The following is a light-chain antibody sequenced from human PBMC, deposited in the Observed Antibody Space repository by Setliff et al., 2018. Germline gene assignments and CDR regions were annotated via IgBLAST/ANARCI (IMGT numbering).Light chain of an antibody. J-gene: IGLJ1*01. CDR3: CSYAGRYTFLYV. V-gene: IGLV1-40*01. Sequence: QSVLTQPPSVSGAPGQRVTISCTGSSSNIGAGYDVHWYQQLPGTAPKLLIYGSTNRPSGVPDRFSGSKSGTSASLAITGLQAEDEADYYCCSYAGRYTFLYVFGTGTKGTVL. CDR2: GST. CDR1: SSNIGAGYD.